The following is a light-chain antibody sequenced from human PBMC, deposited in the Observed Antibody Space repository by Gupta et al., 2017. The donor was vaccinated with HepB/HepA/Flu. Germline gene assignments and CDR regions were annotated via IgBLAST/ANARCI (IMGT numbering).Light chain of an antibody. CDR3: QQSFSSPPT. V-gene: IGKV1-39*01. Sequence: DIQMTQSPSSLSASVGDRVSITCRASQSISRNLNWYQQKPGQVPNLLIYGSSSLHSEVPSRFSASGSGTDFTLNITSLLPEDFATYFCQQSFSSPPTFGQGTRLE. CDR2: GSS. J-gene: IGKJ5*01. CDR1: QSISRN.